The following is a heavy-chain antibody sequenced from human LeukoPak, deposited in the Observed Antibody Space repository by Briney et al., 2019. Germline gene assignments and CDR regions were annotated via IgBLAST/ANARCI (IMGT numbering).Heavy chain of an antibody. V-gene: IGHV1-2*02. D-gene: IGHD3-10*01. CDR1: GYTFTGYY. CDR3: ARRGGGREHYFDY. Sequence: ASVKVSCKASGYTFTGYYMHWVRQAPGQGLEWMGWINPNSGGTNYAQKFQGRVTMTRDTSISTAYMELSRLRSDDTAVYYCARRGGGREHYFDYWGQGTLVTVSP. CDR2: INPNSGGT. J-gene: IGHJ4*02.